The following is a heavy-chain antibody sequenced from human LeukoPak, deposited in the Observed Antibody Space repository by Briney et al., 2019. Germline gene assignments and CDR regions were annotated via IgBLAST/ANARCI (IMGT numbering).Heavy chain of an antibody. J-gene: IGHJ4*02. Sequence: GGSLTLSCAASGFIVSSNFMSWVRQAPGRGLEWVSVIYSGGDTRYADSVKGRFTISRDNSKNTLYLQMNSLRAEDTALYYCARERGRGVISPYFDQWGQGTLVTVSS. D-gene: IGHD3-10*01. CDR2: IYSGGDT. V-gene: IGHV3-66*01. CDR3: ARERGRGVISPYFDQ. CDR1: GFIVSSNF.